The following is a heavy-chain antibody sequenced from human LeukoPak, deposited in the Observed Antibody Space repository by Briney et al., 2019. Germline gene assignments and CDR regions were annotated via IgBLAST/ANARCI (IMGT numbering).Heavy chain of an antibody. CDR3: ARQWFTDYYNYGMDV. CDR1: GGSISSYY. D-gene: IGHD3-10*01. V-gene: IGHV4-59*08. CDR2: IYCSGVT. Sequence: SGPLSLPCPVPGGSISSYYWSWIRPPPGKGLAWIGDIYCSGVTKYNPSLKSRVTISVDTSKNQFSLKLRSVTAADTAVYYCARQWFTDYYNYGMDVWGQGTTVTV. J-gene: IGHJ6*02.